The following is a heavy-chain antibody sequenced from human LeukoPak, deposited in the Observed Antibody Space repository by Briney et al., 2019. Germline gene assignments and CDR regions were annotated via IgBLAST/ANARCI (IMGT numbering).Heavy chain of an antibody. CDR2: IYHSGST. J-gene: IGHJ4*02. CDR3: ARGRSLRFLEWLLLRFHYFDY. V-gene: IGHV4-38-2*02. D-gene: IGHD3-3*01. CDR1: GYSISSGYY. Sequence: SETLSLTCTVSGYSISSGYYWGWIRQSPGKGLEWIGSIYHSGSTYYNPSLKSRVTISVDTSKNQFSLKLSSVTAADTAVYYCARGRSLRFLEWLLLRFHYFDYWGQGTLVTVSS.